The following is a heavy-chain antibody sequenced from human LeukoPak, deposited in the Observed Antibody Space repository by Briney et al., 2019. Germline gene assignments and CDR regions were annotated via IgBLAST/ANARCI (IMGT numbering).Heavy chain of an antibody. D-gene: IGHD2-2*01. J-gene: IGHJ4*02. CDR1: GFTFSNYG. V-gene: IGHV3-30*18. CDR3: AKDSCSSTSCYEDF. CDR2: ISYDGSNK. Sequence: GRSLRLSCAASGFTFSNYGMHWVRQAPGKGLEWVAVISYDGSNKYYSDSVKGRFTISRDNSKNTLYLQMSSLRAEGTGVYYCAKDSCSSTSCYEDFWGQGTLVTVSS.